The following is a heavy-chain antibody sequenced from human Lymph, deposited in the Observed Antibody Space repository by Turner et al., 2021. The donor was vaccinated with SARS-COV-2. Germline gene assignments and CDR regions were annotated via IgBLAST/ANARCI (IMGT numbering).Heavy chain of an antibody. CDR3: ATWTDQRFSRQLAGFDI. CDR1: GFTFDDYA. D-gene: IGHD3-3*01. CDR2: SSWNSGII. V-gene: IGHV3-9*01. J-gene: IGHJ3*02. Sequence: EVQLVESGGGLVQPGRSLRLSCAASGFTFDDYAMHWVRQAPGKGLEWVSGSSWNSGIIGYADSVKGRFTISRDNAKNSLYLQMNSLRAEDTALYYCATWTDQRFSRQLAGFDIWGQGTMGTVSS.